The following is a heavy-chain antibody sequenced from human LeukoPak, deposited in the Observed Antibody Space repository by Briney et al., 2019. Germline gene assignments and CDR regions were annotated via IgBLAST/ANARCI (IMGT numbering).Heavy chain of an antibody. CDR2: IYYSGST. V-gene: IGHV4-59*01. D-gene: IGHD3-3*01. CDR1: GGSISSYY. CDR3: ARGPPSYDFWSGCYFDY. Sequence: SETLSLTCTVSGGSISSYYWSWIRQSPGKGLEWIGYIYYSGSTNYNPSLKSRVTISVDTSKNQFSLKLSPVTAADTAVYYCARGPPSYDFWSGCYFDYWGQGTLVTVSS. J-gene: IGHJ4*02.